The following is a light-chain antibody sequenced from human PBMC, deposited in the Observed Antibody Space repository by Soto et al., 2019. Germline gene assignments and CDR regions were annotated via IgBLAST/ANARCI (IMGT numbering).Light chain of an antibody. CDR2: SAS. V-gene: IGKV1-39*01. Sequence: DIQMTQSPSSLSASVGDGVTIACRTSERINNYLNWYQQKPGRAPKLLINSASSLQSGIPSRFSGSGSGTDFTGFTLTISSLLPEDFATYYCQQTYMTPITFGQGTRLEIK. CDR3: QQTYMTPIT. J-gene: IGKJ5*01. CDR1: ERINNY.